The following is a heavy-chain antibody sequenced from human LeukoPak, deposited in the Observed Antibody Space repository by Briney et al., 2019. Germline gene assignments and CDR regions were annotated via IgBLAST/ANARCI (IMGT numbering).Heavy chain of an antibody. V-gene: IGHV4-61*05. CDR1: GGSISSSSYY. J-gene: IGHJ4*02. Sequence: SETLSLTCTVSGGSISSSSYYWGWIRQPPGKGLEWIGYIYYSGSTNYNPSLKSRVTISVDTSKNQFSLKLSSVTAADTAVYYCARSDGPYFFDYWGQGTLVTVSS. CDR3: ARSDGPYFFDY. CDR2: IYYSGST.